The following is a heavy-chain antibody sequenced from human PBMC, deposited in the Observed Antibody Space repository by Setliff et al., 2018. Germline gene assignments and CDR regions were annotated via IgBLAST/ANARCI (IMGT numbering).Heavy chain of an antibody. J-gene: IGHJ6*03. CDR1: GFNLRTSS. V-gene: IGHV3-48*01. CDR2: MSAMGITF. CDR3: ARDKLPYGVLIGNYMDL. Sequence: GGSLRLSCAASGFNLRTSSMNWVRQAPGKGLEWIAFMSAMGITFYCADSVKGRFTISRDRVKNSLYLQLSRLRVDDTAIYYCARDKLPYGVLIGNYMDLWGKGTTVTVSS. D-gene: IGHD2-8*01.